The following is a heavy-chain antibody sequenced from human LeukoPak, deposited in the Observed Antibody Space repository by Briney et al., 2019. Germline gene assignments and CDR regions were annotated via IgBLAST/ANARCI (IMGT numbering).Heavy chain of an antibody. CDR1: GITFSSYE. V-gene: IGHV3-48*03. D-gene: IGHD1-20*01. CDR2: ISSSGSRR. J-gene: IGHJ4*02. CDR3: AILYNWNDVADY. Sequence: GGSLRLSCAASGITFSSYEMNWVRQAPGKGLEWVSYISSSGSRRYYADSVKGRFTISRDNAKNSLYLQMNSLRAEDTAVYYCAILYNWNDVADYWGQGTLVTVSS.